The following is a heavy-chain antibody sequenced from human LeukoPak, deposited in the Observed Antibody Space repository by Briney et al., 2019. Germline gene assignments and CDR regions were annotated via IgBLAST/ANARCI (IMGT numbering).Heavy chain of an antibody. CDR2: INAGNGNT. CDR3: ARRGLDY. J-gene: IGHJ4*02. CDR1: GYTFTSYA. Sequence: GASVKVSCKASGYTFTSYAMHWVRQAPGQRLEWMGWINAGNGNTKYSQKFQGRVTMTTDTSTNTAYMELRSLRSDDTAVYYCARRGLDYWGQGTLVTVSS. D-gene: IGHD3-10*01. V-gene: IGHV1-3*01.